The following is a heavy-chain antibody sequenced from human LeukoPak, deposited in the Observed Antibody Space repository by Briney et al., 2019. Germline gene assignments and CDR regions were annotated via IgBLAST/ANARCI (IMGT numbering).Heavy chain of an antibody. CDR2: ISWNGGSI. D-gene: IGHD5-12*01. CDR1: GFTFGDYA. V-gene: IGHV3-9*01. J-gene: IGHJ4*02. Sequence: GGSLRLSCAASGFTFGDYAIHWVRQAPGKGLEWVSGISWNGGSIDYADSVKGRFTISRDNAKNSLYLQMNCLRAEDTALYYCVKDGSGYGHPLRSFEYWGQGTLVTVSS. CDR3: VKDGSGYGHPLRSFEY.